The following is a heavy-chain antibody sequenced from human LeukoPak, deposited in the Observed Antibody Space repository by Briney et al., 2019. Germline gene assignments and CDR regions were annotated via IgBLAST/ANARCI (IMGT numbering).Heavy chain of an antibody. D-gene: IGHD4-17*01. V-gene: IGHV1-69*13. Sequence: ASVKVSCKASGGTFSSYAISWVRQAPGQGLEWMGGIIPIFGTANYAQKFQGRVTITADESTSTAYMGLGSLRSEDTAVYYCARAVTTVTERYYMDVWGKGTTVTISS. CDR1: GGTFSSYA. CDR2: IIPIFGTA. J-gene: IGHJ6*03. CDR3: ARAVTTVTERYYMDV.